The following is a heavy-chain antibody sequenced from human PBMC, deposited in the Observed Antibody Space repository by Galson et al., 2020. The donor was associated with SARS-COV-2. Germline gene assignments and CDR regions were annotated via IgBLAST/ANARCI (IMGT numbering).Heavy chain of an antibody. D-gene: IGHD3-3*01. J-gene: IGHJ1*01. V-gene: IGHV3-23*01. CDR3: AKFTTIFIGAEYFQH. CDR2: ISGGAGST. Sequence: GGSLRLSCAASGFTFSSYAMSWVRQAPGKGLEWVSGISGGAGSTNYADSVKGRFTVSRDNSKNTLYLEMNRLRVEDTAVYYCAKFTTIFIGAEYFQHWGQGTLVTDS. CDR1: GFTFSSYA.